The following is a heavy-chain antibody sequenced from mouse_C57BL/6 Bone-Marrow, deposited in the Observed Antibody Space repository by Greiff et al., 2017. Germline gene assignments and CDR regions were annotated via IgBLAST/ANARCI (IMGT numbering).Heavy chain of an antibody. CDR2: IYPGDGDT. Sequence: QVQLQQSGAELVKPGASVKISCKASGYAFSSYWMNWVKQRPGKGLEWIGQIYPGDGDTNYNGKFKGKATLTADKSSSTAYMQLSSLTSEDSAVYCCARGRTTVVATDYWGQGTTLTVSS. CDR1: GYAFSSYW. J-gene: IGHJ2*01. CDR3: ARGRTTVVATDY. D-gene: IGHD1-1*01. V-gene: IGHV1-80*01.